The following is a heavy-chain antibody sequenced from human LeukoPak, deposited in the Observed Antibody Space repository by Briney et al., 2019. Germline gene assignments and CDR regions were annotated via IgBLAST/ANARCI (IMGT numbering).Heavy chain of an antibody. CDR2: ISGSGGST. J-gene: IGHJ4*02. Sequence: GGSLRLPCAASGFTFSSYAVSWVRQAPGKGLEWVSAISGSGGSTYYADSVKGRFTISRDNSKNTLYLQMNSLRAEDTAVYYCAKEGDIEYYYGSGNLDYWGQGTLVTVSS. CDR3: AKEGDIEYYYGSGNLDY. D-gene: IGHD3-10*01. V-gene: IGHV3-23*01. CDR1: GFTFSSYA.